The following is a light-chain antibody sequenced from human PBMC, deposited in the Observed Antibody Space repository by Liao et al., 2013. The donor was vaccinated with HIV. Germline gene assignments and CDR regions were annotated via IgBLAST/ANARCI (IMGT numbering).Light chain of an antibody. J-gene: IGLJ3*02. Sequence: YELTQPPSVSVSPGQTASITCSGDKLGEKYACWYQQKPGQSPVLVIYQDSKRPSGIPERFSGSNSGNTATLTISGTQAMDEADYYCQVWDINTARVFGGGTKLTVL. V-gene: IGLV3-1*01. CDR1: KLGEKY. CDR3: QVWDINTARV. CDR2: QDS.